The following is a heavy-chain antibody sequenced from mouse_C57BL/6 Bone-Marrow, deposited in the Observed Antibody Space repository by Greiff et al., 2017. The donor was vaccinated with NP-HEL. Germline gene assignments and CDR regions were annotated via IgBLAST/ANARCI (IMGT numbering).Heavy chain of an antibody. V-gene: IGHV7-1*01. D-gene: IGHD4-1*01. CDR3: ERDLMGYSMDD. Sequence: EVKLMESGGGLVQPGRSLRLSCATSGFTFSDFYMEWVRQAPGKGLEWIAASRNKANDYTTEYSASVKGRFIVSRNTSKHILYLQMNVLTAEDTAIYYCERDLMGYSMDDGGQGTSVTVSS. CDR1: GFTFSDFY. J-gene: IGHJ4*01. CDR2: SRNKANDYTT.